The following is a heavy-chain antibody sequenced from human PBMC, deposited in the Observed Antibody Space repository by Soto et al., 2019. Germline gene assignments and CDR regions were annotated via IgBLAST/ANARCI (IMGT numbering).Heavy chain of an antibody. CDR2: INPNSGGT. D-gene: IGHD2-15*01. Sequence: ASVKVSCKASGYTFTGYYMHWVRQAPGQGLEWMGWINPNSGGTNYAQKFQGWVTMTRDTSISTAYMELSRLRSDDTAVYYCARDIQLYCSGGSCYPAWAFDIWGQGTMVT. CDR1: GYTFTGYY. J-gene: IGHJ3*02. CDR3: ARDIQLYCSGGSCYPAWAFDI. V-gene: IGHV1-2*04.